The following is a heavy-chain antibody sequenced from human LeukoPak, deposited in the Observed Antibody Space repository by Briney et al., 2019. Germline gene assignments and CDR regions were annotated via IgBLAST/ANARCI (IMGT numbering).Heavy chain of an antibody. J-gene: IGHJ3*02. Sequence: SETLSLTCTVSGGSISSYYWSWIRQPPGKGLEWIGNIFYSGSTYYSPSLKSRVAISLDTSRNQFSLKLNSVTAADTAVYYCAKSNGYGLVDIWGQGTMVTVSS. V-gene: IGHV4-59*12. CDR2: IFYSGST. D-gene: IGHD3-10*01. CDR3: AKSNGYGLVDI. CDR1: GGSISSYY.